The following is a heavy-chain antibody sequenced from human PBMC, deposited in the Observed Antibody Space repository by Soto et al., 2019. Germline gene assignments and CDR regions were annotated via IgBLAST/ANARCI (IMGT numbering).Heavy chain of an antibody. Sequence: ASVKVSCKASGYTFSTYGMHWVRQAPGQSLEWMGWLNGGTGQTRYSQRFQDRVIITRDTSASTGYMELSSLRSEDTAVYYCARDSLTIFGVVIKVPYGMDVWGQGTTVTVSS. V-gene: IGHV1-3*01. CDR1: GYTFSTYG. J-gene: IGHJ6*02. CDR3: ARDSLTIFGVVIKVPYGMDV. D-gene: IGHD3-3*01. CDR2: LNGGTGQT.